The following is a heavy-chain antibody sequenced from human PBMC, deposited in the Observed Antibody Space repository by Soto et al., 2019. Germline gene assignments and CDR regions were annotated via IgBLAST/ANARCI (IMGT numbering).Heavy chain of an antibody. CDR3: AKGSGYSSGWLGYFDY. V-gene: IGHV3-9*01. CDR2: ISWNSGSI. CDR1: GFTFDDYA. J-gene: IGHJ4*02. D-gene: IGHD6-19*01. Sequence: DVQLVESGGGLVQPGRSLRLSCAASGFTFDDYAMHWVRQAPGKGLEWVSGISWNSGSIGYADSVKGRFTISRDNAKNSLYLQMNSLRAEDTALYYCAKGSGYSSGWLGYFDYWGQGTLVTVSS.